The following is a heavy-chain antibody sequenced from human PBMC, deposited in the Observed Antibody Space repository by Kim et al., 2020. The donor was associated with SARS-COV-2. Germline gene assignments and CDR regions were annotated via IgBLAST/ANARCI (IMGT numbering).Heavy chain of an antibody. D-gene: IGHD6-6*01. Sequence: ASVKVSCKASGYTFTSYYMHWVRQAPGQGLEWMGIINPSGGSTSYAQKFQGRVTMTRDTSTSTVYMELSSLRSEDTAVYYCVRDVRLSSSSVPGSLDPWGQGTLVTVSS. J-gene: IGHJ5*02. V-gene: IGHV1-46*01. CDR2: INPSGGST. CDR1: GYTFTSYY. CDR3: VRDVRLSSSSVPGSLDP.